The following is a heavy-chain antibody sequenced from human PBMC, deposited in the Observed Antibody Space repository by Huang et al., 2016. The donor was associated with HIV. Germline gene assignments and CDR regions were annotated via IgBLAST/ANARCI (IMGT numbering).Heavy chain of an antibody. CDR3: ARAKDTWDAYDI. J-gene: IGHJ3*02. D-gene: IGHD5-18*01. CDR2: ISNDRRNN. Sequence: QVQLVESGGGVVQPGRSLRLSCAASGFPFNNHAMHWVRQAPGKGLDWEAVISNDRRNNDYADSVKGRFTISRDSSKSTLFLHMTSLRTEDTAVYYCARAKDTWDAYDIWGQGTMVIVSS. CDR1: GFPFNNHA. V-gene: IGHV3-30*04.